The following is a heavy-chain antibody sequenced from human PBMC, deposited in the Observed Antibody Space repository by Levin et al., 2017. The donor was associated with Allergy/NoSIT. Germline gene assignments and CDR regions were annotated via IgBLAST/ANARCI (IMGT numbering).Heavy chain of an antibody. CDR3: ARKYCNGGICYPARYFDL. CDR2: INHSGST. Sequence: PSETLSLTCAVYGGSFSGYYWGWNRQPPGKGLEWIGEINHSGSTNYSPSLKSRLTMSVDTSKNQFSLKLTSVTAADTAVYYCARKYCNGGICYPARYFDLWGRGTLVTVSS. J-gene: IGHJ2*01. V-gene: IGHV4-34*01. D-gene: IGHD2-15*01. CDR1: GGSFSGYY.